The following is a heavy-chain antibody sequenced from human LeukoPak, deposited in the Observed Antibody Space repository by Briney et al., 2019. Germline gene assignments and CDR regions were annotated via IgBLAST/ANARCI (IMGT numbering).Heavy chain of an antibody. CDR1: GYTFTGYY. D-gene: IGHD3-10*01. V-gene: IGHV1-2*02. J-gene: IGHJ4*02. CDR2: INPNSGGT. Sequence: ASVKVSCKASGYTFTGYYMHWVRQAPGQGLEWVGWINPNSGGTHYAQKFQDRVTMTRDTSISTAYMELSRLRSDDTAVFYCARDYGSGSYSSEFDYWGQGTLVTVSS. CDR3: ARDYGSGSYSSEFDY.